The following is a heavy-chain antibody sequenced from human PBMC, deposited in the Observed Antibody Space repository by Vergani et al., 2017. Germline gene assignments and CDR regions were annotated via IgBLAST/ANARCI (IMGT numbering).Heavy chain of an antibody. V-gene: IGHV3-11*01. D-gene: IGHD5-24*01. J-gene: IGHJ4*02. CDR3: ARVAVATVNY. CDR2: ISSSGSTI. CDR1: GFTVSSNY. Sequence: VQLVESGGGLIQPGGSLRLSCAASGFTVSSNYMSWVRQAPGKGLEWVSYISSSGSTIYYADSVKGRFTISRDNAKNSLYLQMNSLRAEDTAVYYCARVAVATVNYWGQGTLVTVSS.